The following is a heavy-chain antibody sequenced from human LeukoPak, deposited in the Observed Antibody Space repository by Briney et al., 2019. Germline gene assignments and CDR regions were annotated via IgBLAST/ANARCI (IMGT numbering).Heavy chain of an antibody. Sequence: GGSLRLSCAASGFTFSSYSMNWVRQAPGKGLEWVSSISSSSSYIYYADSVKGRFTISRDNAKNSLYLQMNSLRAEDTAVYYCARWMVRENYYYYMDVWAKGPRSPSP. J-gene: IGHJ6*03. V-gene: IGHV3-21*01. CDR1: GFTFSSYS. CDR3: ARWMVRENYYYYMDV. CDR2: ISSSSSYI. D-gene: IGHD3-10*01.